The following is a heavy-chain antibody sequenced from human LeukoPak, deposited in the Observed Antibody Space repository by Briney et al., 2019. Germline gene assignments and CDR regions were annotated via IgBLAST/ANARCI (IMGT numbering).Heavy chain of an antibody. CDR3: VGGPALIRY. V-gene: IGHV3-15*01. CDR2: IKTKTDGART. Sequence: GGSLRLSCVVSGFTFSNAWMSWIRQAPGRGLEWVGRIKTKTDGARTDYAAPVEGHFTTSRDDSKSTLSLQMISLKTEDTAVYCCVGGPALIRYWGQGTLVT. CDR1: GFTFSNAW. D-gene: IGHD3-16*01. J-gene: IGHJ4*02.